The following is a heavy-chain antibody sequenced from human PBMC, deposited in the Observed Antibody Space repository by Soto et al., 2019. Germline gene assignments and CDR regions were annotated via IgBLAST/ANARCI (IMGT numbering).Heavy chain of an antibody. J-gene: IGHJ5*02. D-gene: IGHD4-17*01. CDR3: ARGIKYGDYSRWFDP. V-gene: IGHV4-61*08. CDR2: IYYSGST. CDR1: GGSISSGGYS. Sequence: TSETLSLTCAVSGGSISSGGYSWSWIRQPPGKGLEWIGYIYYSGSTNYNPSLKSRVTISVDTSKNQFSLKLNSLRSEDTAVYYCARGIKYGDYSRWFDPWGQGTLVTVSS.